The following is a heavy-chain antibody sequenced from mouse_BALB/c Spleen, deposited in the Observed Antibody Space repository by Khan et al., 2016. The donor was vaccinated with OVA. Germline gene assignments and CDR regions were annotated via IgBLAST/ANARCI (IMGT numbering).Heavy chain of an antibody. Sequence: VQLQESGPGLVAPSQSLSVTCTIAGFSLTSYGVHWVRQPPGKGLEWLVVIWSDGHTTYNSALKSRLSISKDNSKSQVFLKMNSLQTDDTAIYYCAIHGYFGNYGPYFDVWGAGTTVTVSS. J-gene: IGHJ1*01. D-gene: IGHD2-1*01. CDR3: AIHGYFGNYGPYFDV. CDR1: GFSLTSYG. V-gene: IGHV2-6-1*01. CDR2: IWSDGHT.